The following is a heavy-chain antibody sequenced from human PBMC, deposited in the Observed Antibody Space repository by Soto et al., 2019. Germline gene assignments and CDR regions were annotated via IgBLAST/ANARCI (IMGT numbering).Heavy chain of an antibody. CDR2: ISAYNGNT. J-gene: IGHJ4*02. Sequence: ASVKVSCKASGYTFTSYGINWVRQAPGQGLEWMGWISAYNGNTNYAQKLQGRVTMTTDTSTSTAYMELRSLRSDDTAVYYCARHSGSYYNECFDYWGQGTLVTVSS. D-gene: IGHD3-10*01. CDR1: GYTFTSYG. V-gene: IGHV1-18*01. CDR3: ARHSGSYYNECFDY.